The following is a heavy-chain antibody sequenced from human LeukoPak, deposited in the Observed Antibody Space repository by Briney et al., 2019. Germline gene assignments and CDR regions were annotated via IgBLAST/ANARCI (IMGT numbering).Heavy chain of an antibody. CDR1: GFTFDDYA. Sequence: GGYLRLYCAASGFTFDDYAMHWVRQAPGKGLEWVSGISWNSGSIGYADSVKGRFTISRDNTKNSLYLQMNSLRAEDMALYYCAKDMVRYCSSTSCLGDAFDIWGQGTMVTVSS. J-gene: IGHJ3*02. V-gene: IGHV3-9*03. CDR2: ISWNSGSI. CDR3: AKDMVRYCSSTSCLGDAFDI. D-gene: IGHD2-2*01.